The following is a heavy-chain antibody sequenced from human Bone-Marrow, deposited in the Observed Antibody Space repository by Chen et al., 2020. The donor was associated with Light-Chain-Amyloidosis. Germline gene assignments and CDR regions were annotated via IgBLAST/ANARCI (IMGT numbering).Heavy chain of an antibody. D-gene: IGHD5-12*01. CDR1: GYTFPNYW. J-gene: IGHJ4*02. CDR3: ARRRDGYNFDY. CDR2: IYPDDSDA. Sequence: EQSGPEVKKPGESLKISCKGSGYTFPNYWIGWLRQMPGKGLEWMGVIYPDDSDARYSPSFEGQVTISADKSITTAYLQWRSLKASDTAMYYCARRRDGYNFDYWGQGTLVTVSS. V-gene: IGHV5-51*01.